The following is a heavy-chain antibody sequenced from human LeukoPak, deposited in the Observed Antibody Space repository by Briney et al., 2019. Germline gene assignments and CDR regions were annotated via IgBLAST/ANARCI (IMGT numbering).Heavy chain of an antibody. CDR1: GGSISSYY. D-gene: IGHD3-10*01. Sequence: SETLSLTCTVSGGSISSYYWSWIRQPAGKGLEWIGYIYYSGSTYYNPSLKSRVTISVDTSKNQFSLKLSSVTAADTAVYYCARNMVRGYYYMDVWGKGTTVTVSS. CDR3: ARNMVRGYYYMDV. V-gene: IGHV4-59*06. CDR2: IYYSGST. J-gene: IGHJ6*03.